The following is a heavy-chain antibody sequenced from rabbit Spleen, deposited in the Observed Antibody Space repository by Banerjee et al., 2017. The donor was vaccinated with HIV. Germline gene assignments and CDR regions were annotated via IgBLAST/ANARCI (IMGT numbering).Heavy chain of an antibody. CDR2: IDPVFGIT. D-gene: IGHD8-1*01. V-gene: IGHV1S7*01. J-gene: IGHJ4*01. CDR3: ARDGAGGSYFAL. CDR1: GFTLSSYY. Sequence: QLEESAGGLVQPGGSLKLSCKASGFTLSSYYMNWVHQAPGKGLEWIGYIDPVFGITYYANWVNGRFSISRENAQNTVFLQVTSLTAADTATYFCARDGAGGSYFALWGPGTLVTVS.